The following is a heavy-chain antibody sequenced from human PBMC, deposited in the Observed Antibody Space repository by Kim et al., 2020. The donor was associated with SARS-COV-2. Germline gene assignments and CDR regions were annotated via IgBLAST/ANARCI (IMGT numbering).Heavy chain of an antibody. J-gene: IGHJ4*02. D-gene: IGHD3-3*02. Sequence: ASVKVSCKASGYTFTSYAMHWVRQAPGQRLEWMGWINAGNGNTKYSQKFQGRVTITRDTSASTAYMELSSLRSEDTAVYYCARDCIFRGPFSPLRGWYFDYWGQGTLVTVSS. V-gene: IGHV1-3*01. CDR3: ARDCIFRGPFSPLRGWYFDY. CDR1: GYTFTSYA. CDR2: INAGNGNT.